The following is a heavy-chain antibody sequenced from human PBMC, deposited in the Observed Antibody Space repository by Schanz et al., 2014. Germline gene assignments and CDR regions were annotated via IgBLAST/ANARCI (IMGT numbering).Heavy chain of an antibody. J-gene: IGHJ3*02. CDR1: GFIFSGYA. Sequence: QVQLVESGGGVVQPGNSLRLSCAASGFIFSGYAMIWVRQAPGKGLEWVAVIYSGGSTFYTDSVKGRFTISRDNSKNTLYLQMNSLIAEDTAVYYCAKCIGWYGRCAFDIWGQGTMVTVSS. CDR2: IYSGGST. CDR3: AKCIGWYGRCAFDI. V-gene: IGHV3-NL1*01. D-gene: IGHD6-19*01.